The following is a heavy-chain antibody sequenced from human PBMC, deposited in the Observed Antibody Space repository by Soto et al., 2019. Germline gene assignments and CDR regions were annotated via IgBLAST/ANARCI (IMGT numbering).Heavy chain of an antibody. CDR1: GGSISSGGYY. Sequence: PSETLSLTCTVSGGSISSGGYYWSWIRQHPGKGLEWIGYIYYSGSTYYNPSLKSRVTISVDTSKNQFSLKLSSVTAADTAVYYCASRNIVLVPAADDAFDIWGQGTMVTVSS. J-gene: IGHJ3*02. V-gene: IGHV4-31*03. D-gene: IGHD2-2*01. CDR3: ASRNIVLVPAADDAFDI. CDR2: IYYSGST.